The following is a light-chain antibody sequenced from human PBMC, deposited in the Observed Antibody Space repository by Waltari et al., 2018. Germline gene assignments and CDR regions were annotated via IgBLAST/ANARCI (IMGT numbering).Light chain of an antibody. CDR3: QQYGRSPWT. CDR1: QSVINNN. Sequence: EIVLTKSPGTLSLSPGERATLSCRASQSVINNNLAWYQQKPGQAPSLLIYGASTRAIGIPSRFSGSGSGTDFTLSISRLGPEDFAVYYCQQYGRSPWTFGQGTKVEI. CDR2: GAS. V-gene: IGKV3-20*01. J-gene: IGKJ1*01.